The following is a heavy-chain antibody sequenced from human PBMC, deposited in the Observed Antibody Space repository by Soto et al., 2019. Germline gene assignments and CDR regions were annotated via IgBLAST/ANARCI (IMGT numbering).Heavy chain of an antibody. CDR3: ARLRASSWYMGGYLDY. D-gene: IGHD6-13*01. CDR2: IVTSSAYT. J-gene: IGHJ4*02. Sequence: QVQLVESGGGLVKPGGSLRLSCVASGFTFSDYYMGWVRQAPGKGLEYISYIVTSSAYTNYADSVKGRFSISRDNAKNSLHLVMNSLRAEDSGVYYCARLRASSWYMGGYLDYWGLGTLVTVSS. CDR1: GFTFSDYY. V-gene: IGHV3-11*06.